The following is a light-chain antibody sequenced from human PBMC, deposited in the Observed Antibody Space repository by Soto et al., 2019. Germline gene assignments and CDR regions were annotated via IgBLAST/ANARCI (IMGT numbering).Light chain of an antibody. V-gene: IGLV2-14*01. CDR2: DVS. CDR3: SSYTGSRTLAV. Sequence: QSALTQPASVSGSPGQSITISCTGTSSDVGGYNYVSWYQQHPGKAPKLMIYDVSNRPSGVSNRFSGSNSGNTDSLTIPGRQGEDEVDYYCSSYTGSRTLAVFGGGTQLTVL. J-gene: IGLJ7*01. CDR1: SSDVGGYNY.